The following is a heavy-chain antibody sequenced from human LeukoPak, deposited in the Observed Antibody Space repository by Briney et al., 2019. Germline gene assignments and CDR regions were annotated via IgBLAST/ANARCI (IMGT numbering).Heavy chain of an antibody. CDR1: GGSIVSSDW. Sequence: SETLSLTCAVSGGSIVSSDWWSWVRQPPGKGLEWIGEIYHSGITNYNPSLKSRVIISVDKSKNQFSLKLTSVTAADTAVYYCAISIVGATTRWFDPWGQGTLVTVSS. CDR3: AISIVGATTRWFDP. J-gene: IGHJ5*02. D-gene: IGHD1-26*01. CDR2: IYHSGIT. V-gene: IGHV4-4*02.